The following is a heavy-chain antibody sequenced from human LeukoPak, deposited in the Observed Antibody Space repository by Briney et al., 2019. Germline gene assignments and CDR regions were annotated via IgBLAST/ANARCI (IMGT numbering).Heavy chain of an antibody. CDR3: VRGSRVYCGGDCYYY. Sequence: KPSETLSLTCTVFGGSFSGYYWSWIRQPPDKGLEWIGEINPSGSTNYNPSLKTRVTISTDTSKSHFSLNLNSVTAADTGVYYCVRGSRVYCGGDCYYYWGQGTLVTVSS. CDR2: INPSGST. V-gene: IGHV4-34*01. CDR1: GGSFSGYY. D-gene: IGHD2-21*02. J-gene: IGHJ4*02.